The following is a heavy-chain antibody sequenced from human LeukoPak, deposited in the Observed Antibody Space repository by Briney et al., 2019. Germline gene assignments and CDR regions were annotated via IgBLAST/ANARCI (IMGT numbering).Heavy chain of an antibody. V-gene: IGHV1-69*13. CDR1: VGTFSSYS. D-gene: IGHD6-19*01. J-gene: IGHJ4*02. CDR2: IIPIFGTA. CDR3: ARRNSGSSGWDYYFDY. Sequence: ASVNVSCKASVGTFSSYSISWVRQAPGQGLEWMGGIIPIFGTANYAQKFQGRVTITADESTSTAYIELSSLRSEDTAVYYCARRNSGSSGWDYYFDYWGQGTLVTVSS.